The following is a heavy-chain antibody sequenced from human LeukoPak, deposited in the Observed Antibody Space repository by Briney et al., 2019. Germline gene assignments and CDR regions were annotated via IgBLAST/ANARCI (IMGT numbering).Heavy chain of an antibody. CDR3: ARGLPQWLVRGIDY. J-gene: IGHJ4*02. Sequence: ASVKVSCNASGYTFTGYYLHWVRQAPGQGLEWMGWIHPNSGGTNYAQKFQGRVTMTRDTSISTAYLDLRSLRSDDTAVYYCARGLPQWLVRGIDYWGQGTLVTVSS. CDR2: IHPNSGGT. CDR1: GYTFTGYY. V-gene: IGHV1-2*02. D-gene: IGHD6-19*01.